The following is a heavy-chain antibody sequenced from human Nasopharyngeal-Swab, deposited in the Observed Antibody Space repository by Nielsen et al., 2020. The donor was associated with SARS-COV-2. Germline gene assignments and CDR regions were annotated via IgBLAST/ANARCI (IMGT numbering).Heavy chain of an antibody. CDR3: SRDDKRYCTNGVCYMSGCMDV. V-gene: IGHV4-4*07. CDR1: GVSISSYS. Sequence: SDTLSLTCTASGVSISSYSWSWIRQPAGKGLEWIGRIYTSGSTNSNPSLKSRVTMSVDTSKNKFSLKLSSVTAADTDVYYCSRDDKRYCTNGVCYMSGCMDVWGQGTTVTVSS. CDR2: IYTSGST. D-gene: IGHD2-8*01. J-gene: IGHJ6*02.